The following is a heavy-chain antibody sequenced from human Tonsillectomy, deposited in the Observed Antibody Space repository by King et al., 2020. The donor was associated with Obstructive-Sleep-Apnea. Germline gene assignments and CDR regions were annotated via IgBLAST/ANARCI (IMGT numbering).Heavy chain of an antibody. D-gene: IGHD6-13*01. J-gene: IGHJ3*02. Sequence: QVQLVESGGGVVQPGRSLRLSCAASGFTLSFYSIHWVRQAPGKGLEWVADISHDGSYKYYADSVKGRFTISRDNSKNTLYLQMNSLRAEDTAVYYCARESHDWEVADSSSPALDIWGQGTMVTVSS. CDR2: ISHDGSYK. V-gene: IGHV3-30*04. CDR3: ARESHDWEVADSSSPALDI. CDR1: GFTLSFYS.